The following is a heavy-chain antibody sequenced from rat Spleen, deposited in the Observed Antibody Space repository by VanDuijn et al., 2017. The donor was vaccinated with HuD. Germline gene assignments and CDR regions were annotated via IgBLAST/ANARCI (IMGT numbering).Heavy chain of an antibody. CDR3: ARSGYGGYEDWFAY. D-gene: IGHD1-11*01. CDR1: GFTFNNYW. J-gene: IGHJ3*01. CDR2: ITNTGGGT. V-gene: IGHV5-31*01. Sequence: EVQLVESGGGLVQPGRSLKLSCVASGFTFNNYWMTWIRQAPGKGLEWVASITNTGGGTYYPDSVKGRFTISRDNAKSTLYLQMDSLRSEDSATYYCARSGYGGYEDWFAYWGQGTLVTVSS.